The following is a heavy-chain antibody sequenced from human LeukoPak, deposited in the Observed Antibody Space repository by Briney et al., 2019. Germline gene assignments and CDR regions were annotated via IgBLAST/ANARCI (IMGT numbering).Heavy chain of an antibody. CDR3: AKEAGQDYGALDAFDV. CDR1: GFTFSIYS. CDR2: ISGTSSSL. Sequence: QAGGSLRLSCAASGFTFSIYSMNWVRQAPGKGLEWVSSISGTSSSLYYAESVKGRFTISRDNARNSLYLQMNSLRAEDTAVYYCAKEAGQDYGALDAFDVWGQGTMVTVSS. V-gene: IGHV3-21*01. J-gene: IGHJ3*01. D-gene: IGHD4-17*01.